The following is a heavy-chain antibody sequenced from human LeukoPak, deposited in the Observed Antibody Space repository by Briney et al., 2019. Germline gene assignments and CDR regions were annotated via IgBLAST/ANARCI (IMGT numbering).Heavy chain of an antibody. V-gene: IGHV3-30*18. D-gene: IGHD3-10*01. CDR3: AKDIIWFGELLGLDY. J-gene: IGHJ4*02. Sequence: GGSLRLSCAASGFTFSSYGMHWVRQAPGKGLEWVAVISYDGSNKYYADSVKGRFTISRDNSKNTLYLQMNSLRAEDTAVYYCAKDIIWFGELLGLDYWGQGTLVTVSS. CDR2: ISYDGSNK. CDR1: GFTFSSYG.